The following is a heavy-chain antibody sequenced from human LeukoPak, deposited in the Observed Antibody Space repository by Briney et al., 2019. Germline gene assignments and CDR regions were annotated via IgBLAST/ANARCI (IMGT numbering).Heavy chain of an antibody. CDR1: GFTFSSYS. D-gene: IGHD6-19*01. V-gene: IGHV3-48*01. CDR2: ISNSGSTT. Sequence: GGSLRLSCAASGFTFSSYSMNWVRQAPGKGLEWVSYISNSGSTTYYADSVKGRFTISRDNAKNSLYLQMNSLRVEDTVVYYCARGGTAVARGEYWGQGTLVTVSS. CDR3: ARGGTAVARGEY. J-gene: IGHJ4*02.